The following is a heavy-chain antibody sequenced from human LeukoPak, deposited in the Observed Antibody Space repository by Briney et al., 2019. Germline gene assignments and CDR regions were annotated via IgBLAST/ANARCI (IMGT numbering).Heavy chain of an antibody. Sequence: ASVKVSCKASGYTFTGYAMHWVRQAPGQGLEWVGRIDPNSGGTNYAQDFQGRVTITRDTSINTAYMELSRLRSDDTAKYYCTRDLTISGPIGIWGQGXLVTV. CDR3: TRDLTISGPIGI. CDR1: GYTFTGYA. D-gene: IGHD3-9*01. V-gene: IGHV1-2*06. J-gene: IGHJ1*01. CDR2: IDPNSGGT.